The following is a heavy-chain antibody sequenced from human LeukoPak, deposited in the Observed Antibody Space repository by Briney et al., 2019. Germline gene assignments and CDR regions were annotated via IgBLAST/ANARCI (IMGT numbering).Heavy chain of an antibody. J-gene: IGHJ4*02. CDR2: ISGSGDST. CDR1: GFTFSSYA. Sequence: GGSLRLSCAASGFTFSSYAMSWVRQAPGKGLEWVSAISGSGDSTDYADSVKGRFTISRDNAKNTLYLQMNSLRAEDTAVYYCARDAYSSSPKPDYWGQGTLVTVSS. V-gene: IGHV3-23*01. CDR3: ARDAYSSSPKPDY. D-gene: IGHD6-6*01.